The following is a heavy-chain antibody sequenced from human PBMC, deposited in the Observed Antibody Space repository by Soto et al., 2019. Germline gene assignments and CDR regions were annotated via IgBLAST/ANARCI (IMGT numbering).Heavy chain of an antibody. CDR3: GKERRGSGWSVCNF. J-gene: IGHJ4*02. D-gene: IGHD6-19*01. Sequence: PGGSLRLSCAASGFTFRDYAMNWVRLSPGKGLEWVSDISGNGNSARYADSVKGRFTIPRDNSKDTLYLQMNSLRVDDTAVYYCGKERRGSGWSVCNFWGQGSLVTVSS. V-gene: IGHV3-23*01. CDR1: GFTFRDYA. CDR2: ISGNGNSA.